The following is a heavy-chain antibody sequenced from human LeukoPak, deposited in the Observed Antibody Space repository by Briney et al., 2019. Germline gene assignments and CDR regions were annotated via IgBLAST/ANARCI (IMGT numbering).Heavy chain of an antibody. Sequence: GGSLRLSCTASGFTFSNYGMSWVRQAPGKGLQWVSSISGSGGTTGYADSVKGRFILSRDNSKNSLDLLMNSLRAEDTAIYYCTKGPTSAAGNWFDPWGQGTLVIVSS. V-gene: IGHV3-23*01. CDR2: ISGSGGTT. D-gene: IGHD2-15*01. CDR3: TKGPTSAAGNWFDP. J-gene: IGHJ5*02. CDR1: GFTFSNYG.